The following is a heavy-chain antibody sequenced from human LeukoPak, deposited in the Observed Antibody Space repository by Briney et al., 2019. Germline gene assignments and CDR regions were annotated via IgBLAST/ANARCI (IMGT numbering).Heavy chain of an antibody. D-gene: IGHD1-1*01. CDR1: GFTFSSYA. V-gene: IGHV3-23*01. CDR3: AKAPRDERDGY. J-gene: IGHJ4*02. Sequence: HSGGSLRLSCAASGFTFSSYAMSWVRQAPGKGLEWVSAISASGGSTYYADSVKGRFTISRDNSKNTLYLQMNSLRADDTAVYYCAKAPRDERDGYWGQGTLVTVSS. CDR2: ISASGGST.